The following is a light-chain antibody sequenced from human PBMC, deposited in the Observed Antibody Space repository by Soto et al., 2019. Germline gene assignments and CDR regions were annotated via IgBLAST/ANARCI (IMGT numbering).Light chain of an antibody. J-gene: IGKJ1*01. CDR1: QSVSSSY. CDR2: GAS. V-gene: IGKV3-20*01. Sequence: EIVLTQSPGTLSLSPGQRATLSCRASQSVSSSYLAWYQQKPGQAPRLLIYGASSRPTGIPDRFSGSGSGTDLTLTIIRLEPEDVAVYYCQQYGSSPRTFGQGTKVEIK. CDR3: QQYGSSPRT.